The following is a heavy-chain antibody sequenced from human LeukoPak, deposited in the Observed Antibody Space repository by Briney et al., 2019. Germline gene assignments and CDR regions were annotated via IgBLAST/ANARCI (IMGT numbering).Heavy chain of an antibody. CDR2: IYYSGST. Sequence: NPSETLSLTCTVSGGSISSSSYYWGWIRQPPGKGLEWIGSIYYSGSTYYNPSLKSRVTISVDTSKNQFSLKLSSVTAADTAVYYCARDWDYYDIHAFDIWGQGTMVTVSS. CDR3: ARDWDYYDIHAFDI. CDR1: GGSISSSSYY. V-gene: IGHV4-39*07. J-gene: IGHJ3*02. D-gene: IGHD3-22*01.